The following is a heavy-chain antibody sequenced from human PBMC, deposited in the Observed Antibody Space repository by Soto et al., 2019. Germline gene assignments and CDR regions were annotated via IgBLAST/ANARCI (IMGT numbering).Heavy chain of an antibody. CDR3: ASREVTKMRNAFDI. CDR1: GFTVSTNS. J-gene: IGHJ3*02. D-gene: IGHD4-17*01. CDR2: IYSGGGT. Sequence: EVQVVESGGGLVQPGGSLRLSCAASGFTVSTNSMTWVRQAPGKGLECVSVIYSGGGTHYADSVKGRFTISRDNSKNTLSLQMNSLRAEDTALYYCASREVTKMRNAFDIWGQGTMVTVSS. V-gene: IGHV3-66*01.